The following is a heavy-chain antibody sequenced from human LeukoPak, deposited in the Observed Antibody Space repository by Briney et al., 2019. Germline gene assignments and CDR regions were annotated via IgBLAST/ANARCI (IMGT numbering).Heavy chain of an antibody. CDR1: GYIFTNYW. CDR3: ARGIAEAAVTKFDH. Sequence: GESLKISCRGSGYIFTNYWIGWVRQMPGKGLEWMGIIYPGDSDTRYSPSFQGQVTISADKSISTAYLQWSRMKASDTAIYFCARGIAEAAVTKFDHWGQGTQVTISS. V-gene: IGHV5-51*01. J-gene: IGHJ5*02. D-gene: IGHD6-13*01. CDR2: IYPGDSDT.